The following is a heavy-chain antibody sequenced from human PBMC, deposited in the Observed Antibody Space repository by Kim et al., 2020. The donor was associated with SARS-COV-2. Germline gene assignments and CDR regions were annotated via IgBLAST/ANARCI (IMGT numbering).Heavy chain of an antibody. CDR3: ASSGVGAVGWFDP. CDR2: VYHTGNT. V-gene: IGHV4-59*01. Sequence: SETLSLTCSVSGGSIRSYYWTWIRQSPGKRLEWIGYVYHTGNTNYNPSLRGRVTISLDTSKRQFSLTLTSVTAADTAVYYCASSGVGAVGWFDPWGQGTRVTVSS. J-gene: IGHJ5*02. D-gene: IGHD1-26*01. CDR1: GGSIRSYY.